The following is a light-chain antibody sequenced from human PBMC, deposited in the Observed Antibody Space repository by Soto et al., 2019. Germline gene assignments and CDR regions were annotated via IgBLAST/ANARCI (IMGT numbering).Light chain of an antibody. CDR3: SSYTSGSTLWV. CDR2: EVS. V-gene: IGLV2-14*01. J-gene: IGLJ3*02. CDR1: SSDIGGYNY. Sequence: QSALTQPASVSGSPGQSITISCTGTSSDIGGYNYVSWYQQYPGKAPKLMIYEVSNRPSGVSDRFSGSKSGYTASLTISGLQAEDVANYYCSSYTSGSTLWVFGGGTQLTVL.